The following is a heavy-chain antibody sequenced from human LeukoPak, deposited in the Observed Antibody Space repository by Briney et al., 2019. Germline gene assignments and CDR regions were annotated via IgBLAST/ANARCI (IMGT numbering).Heavy chain of an antibody. CDR3: AREMITFGGVIAPDAFDI. J-gene: IGHJ3*02. D-gene: IGHD3-16*02. Sequence: ASVKVSCKDSGNHLTAYYINRVRHPPGHRLEWIGWINPNSGGTNYAQKFQGRVTMTRDTSISTAYMELSRLRSDDTAVYYCAREMITFGGVIAPDAFDIWGQGTMVTVSS. V-gene: IGHV1-2*02. CDR2: INPNSGGT. CDR1: GNHLTAYY.